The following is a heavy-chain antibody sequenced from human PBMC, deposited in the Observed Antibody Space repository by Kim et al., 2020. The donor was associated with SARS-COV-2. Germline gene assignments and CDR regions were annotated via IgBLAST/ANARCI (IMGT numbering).Heavy chain of an antibody. V-gene: IGHV4-34*01. J-gene: IGHJ3*02. CDR2: INHSGST. CDR3: ARDSYYGSDAFDI. D-gene: IGHD3-10*01. Sequence: SETLSLTCAVYGGSFSGYYWSWIRQPPGKGLEWIGEINHSGSTNYNPSLKSRVTISVDTSKNQFSLKLSSVTAADTAVYYCARDSYYGSDAFDIWGQGAMVTVSS. CDR1: GGSFSGYY.